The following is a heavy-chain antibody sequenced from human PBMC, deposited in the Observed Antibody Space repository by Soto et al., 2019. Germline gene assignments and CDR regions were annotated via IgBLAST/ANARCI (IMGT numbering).Heavy chain of an antibody. CDR2: INPSSGSI. J-gene: IGHJ5*02. D-gene: IGHD4-4*01. CDR3: ARSNDYSKRPLWAWFDP. V-gene: IGHV1-46*01. CDR1: GHTFTSYY. Sequence: ALVKVSCKASGHTFTSYYIHWVRQAPGQGLEWMGIINPSSGSISYAQKFQGRVTMTRDMYARTAYMELSSLRSEDTAVYYCARSNDYSKRPLWAWFDPWRQGTLVTVSS.